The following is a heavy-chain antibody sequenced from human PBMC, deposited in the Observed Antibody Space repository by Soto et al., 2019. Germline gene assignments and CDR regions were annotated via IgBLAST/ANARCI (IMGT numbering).Heavy chain of an antibody. CDR1: GFFFSSYG. V-gene: IGHV3-23*01. Sequence: ESGGGLVQPGGSLRLSCAASGFFFSSYGMSWVRQAPGKGLEWVSGIGGSGGYTSYADSVKGRFTISRDNSKNTLYLQMKSLRADDTAVYYCAKDAAMVSSTFNYFDYWGQGTLVTVSS. J-gene: IGHJ4*02. D-gene: IGHD6-13*01. CDR2: IGGSGGYT. CDR3: AKDAAMVSSTFNYFDY.